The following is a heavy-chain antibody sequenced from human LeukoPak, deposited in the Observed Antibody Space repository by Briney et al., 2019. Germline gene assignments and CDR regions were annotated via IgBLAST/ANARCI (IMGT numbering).Heavy chain of an antibody. J-gene: IGHJ3*02. CDR2: MSGSGGAT. CDR1: GFTFSSSA. D-gene: IGHD6-13*01. Sequence: GGPLRLSCAVSGFTFSSSAMSWVRQTPGKGLEWVSGMSGSGGATYYADSVKGRFTISRDSSKNMLYLQMNSLRAEDTAVYYCAKCSSSWYKGAFDIWGQGTMVTVSS. CDR3: AKCSSSWYKGAFDI. V-gene: IGHV3-23*01.